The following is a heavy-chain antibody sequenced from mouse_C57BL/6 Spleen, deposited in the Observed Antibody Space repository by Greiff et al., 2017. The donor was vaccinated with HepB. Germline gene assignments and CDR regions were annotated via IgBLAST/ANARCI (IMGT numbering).Heavy chain of an antibody. Sequence: VQLQQSGPVLVKPGASVKMSCKASGYTFTDYYMNWVKQSHGKSLEWIGVINPYNGGTSYNQKFKGKATLTVDKSSSTAYMELNSLTSEDSAVYYGAREDYGRSPYAMDYWGQGTAVTVSS. CDR2: INPYNGGT. CDR3: AREDYGRSPYAMDY. J-gene: IGHJ4*01. V-gene: IGHV1-19*01. D-gene: IGHD1-1*01. CDR1: GYTFTDYY.